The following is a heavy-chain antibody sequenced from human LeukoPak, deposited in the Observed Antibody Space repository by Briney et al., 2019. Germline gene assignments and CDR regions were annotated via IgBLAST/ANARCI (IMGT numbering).Heavy chain of an antibody. Sequence: SETLSLTCTVSGDSINSNSHYWSWIRQPPGKGLEWIGEINHSGSTNYNPSLKSRVTISVDTSKNQFSLKLSSVTAADTAVYYCARAGRYYYYYMDVWGKGTTVTVSS. CDR1: GDSINSNSHY. CDR2: INHSGST. CDR3: ARAGRYYYYYMDV. J-gene: IGHJ6*03. V-gene: IGHV4-39*07. D-gene: IGHD1-14*01.